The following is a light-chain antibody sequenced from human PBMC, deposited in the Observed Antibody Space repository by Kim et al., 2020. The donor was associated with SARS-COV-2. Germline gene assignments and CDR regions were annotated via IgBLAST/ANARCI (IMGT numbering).Light chain of an antibody. V-gene: IGLV2-14*01. Sequence: QSALTQPASVSGSPGQSITISCTGTSSDVGGYNYVSWYQQHPGKAPKFMIYEVSKRPSGVSNRFSGSKSGNPASLTISGLQAEDEADYYCNSYTSSSTLWVFGGGTQLTVL. CDR2: EVS. CDR3: NSYTSSSTLWV. CDR1: SSDVGGYNY. J-gene: IGLJ3*02.